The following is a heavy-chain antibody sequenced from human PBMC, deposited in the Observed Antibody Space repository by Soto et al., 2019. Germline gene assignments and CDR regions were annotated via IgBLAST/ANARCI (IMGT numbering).Heavy chain of an antibody. V-gene: IGHV1-69*01. J-gene: IGHJ4*02. CDR3: ARGAGYCSGGSCYGPLGVDY. Sequence: QVQLVQSGAEVKKPGSSVKVSCKASGGTFSSYAISWVRQAPGQGLEWMGGIIPIFGTANYAQKFQGRVTITADESTSTAYMELSSLRSEDTAVYYCARGAGYCSGGSCYGPLGVDYWGQGTLVTVSS. CDR2: IIPIFGTA. CDR1: GGTFSSYA. D-gene: IGHD2-15*01.